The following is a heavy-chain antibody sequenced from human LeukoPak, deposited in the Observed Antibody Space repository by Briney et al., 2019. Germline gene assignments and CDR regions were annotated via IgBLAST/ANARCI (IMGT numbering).Heavy chain of an antibody. J-gene: IGHJ4*02. CDR2: IYTSGST. Sequence: SETLSLTCTVSGGSISSYYWSWIRQPAGKGLEWIGRIYTSGSTNYNPSLKSRVTISVDTSKNQFSLKLSSVTAADTAVYYCARHDSSGDYFDYWGQGTLVTVSS. CDR3: ARHDSSGDYFDY. D-gene: IGHD3-22*01. CDR1: GGSISSYY. V-gene: IGHV4-4*07.